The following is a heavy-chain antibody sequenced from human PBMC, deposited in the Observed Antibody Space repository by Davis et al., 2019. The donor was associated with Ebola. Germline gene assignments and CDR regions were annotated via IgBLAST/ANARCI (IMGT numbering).Heavy chain of an antibody. CDR2: IYPRDSDT. D-gene: IGHD4-17*01. CDR3: ATLEDYGDCPED. CDR1: GFSFTTMW. J-gene: IGHJ4*02. V-gene: IGHV5-51*01. Sequence: GESLKISCKDSGFSFTTMWIAWVRQTPGKGLEWMGIIYPRDSDTRYSPSFQGRVTISADKSVGTAYLQWTSLEASDSAVYYCATLEDYGDCPEDWGQGTLVTVSS.